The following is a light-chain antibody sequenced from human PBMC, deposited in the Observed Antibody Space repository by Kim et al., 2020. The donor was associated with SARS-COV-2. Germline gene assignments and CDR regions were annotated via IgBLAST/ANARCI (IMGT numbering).Light chain of an antibody. CDR2: QDS. Sequence: GSPGQTASITCSGDKLGDKYACWYQQKPGQSPVLVIYQDSKRPSGIPERFSGSNSGNTATLTISGTQAMDEADYYCQAWDSSIVVFGGGTQLTVL. V-gene: IGLV3-1*01. CDR3: QAWDSSIVV. CDR1: KLGDKY. J-gene: IGLJ2*01.